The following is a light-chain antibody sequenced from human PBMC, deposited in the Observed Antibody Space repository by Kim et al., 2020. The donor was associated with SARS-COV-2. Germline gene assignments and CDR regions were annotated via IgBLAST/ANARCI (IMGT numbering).Light chain of an antibody. CDR2: QDS. Sequence: GSPGQTASITCSGDKLGDKYACWYQQKPGQSPVLVIYQDSKRPSGIPERFSGSNSGNTATLTISGTQAMDEADYYCQAWDSSIVVFGGGTQLTVL. V-gene: IGLV3-1*01. CDR3: QAWDSSIVV. CDR1: KLGDKY. J-gene: IGLJ2*01.